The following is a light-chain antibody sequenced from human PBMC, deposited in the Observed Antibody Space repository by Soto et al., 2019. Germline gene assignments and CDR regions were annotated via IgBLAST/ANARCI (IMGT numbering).Light chain of an antibody. V-gene: IGLV2-14*01. Sequence: QCALTQPASVSGSPGQSITISCTGTSSDVGGYNYVSWYQHHPGKAPKLMIYEVTNRPSGVSNRFSGSKSGNTASLTISGLQAEDEADYYCSSYTSSSTLVFGGGTKLTVL. J-gene: IGLJ3*02. CDR1: SSDVGGYNY. CDR3: SSYTSSSTLV. CDR2: EVT.